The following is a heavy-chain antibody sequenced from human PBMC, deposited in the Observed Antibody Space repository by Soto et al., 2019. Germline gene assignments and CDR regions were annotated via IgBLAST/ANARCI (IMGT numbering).Heavy chain of an antibody. V-gene: IGHV3-30-3*01. CDR3: ARVQVTVTTLGGYGMDV. Sequence: QVQLVESGGGVVQPGRSLRLSCAASGFTFSSYAMHWVRQAQGKGLEWVAVISYDGSNKYYADSVQGRFTIARYNSKNTLYLQMNILRAEDTAVYYCARVQVTVTTLGGYGMDVWGQGTTVTVSS. CDR2: ISYDGSNK. CDR1: GFTFSSYA. J-gene: IGHJ6*02. D-gene: IGHD4-17*01.